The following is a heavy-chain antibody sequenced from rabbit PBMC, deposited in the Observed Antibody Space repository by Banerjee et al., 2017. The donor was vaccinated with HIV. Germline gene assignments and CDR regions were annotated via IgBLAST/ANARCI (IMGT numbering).Heavy chain of an antibody. Sequence: QERLVESGGGLVQPEGSLTLSCKASGIDFSRCGISWVRQAPGKGLEWIGCINTSSGKAVYASWAKGRFTISKSSSTTVTLQGPSLTAADTATYFCARVLYSSGWGADFNLWGPGTLVTVS. CDR1: GIDFSRCG. V-gene: IGHV1S45*01. CDR3: ARVLYSSGWGADFNL. CDR2: INTSSGKA. D-gene: IGHD4-1*01. J-gene: IGHJ4*01.